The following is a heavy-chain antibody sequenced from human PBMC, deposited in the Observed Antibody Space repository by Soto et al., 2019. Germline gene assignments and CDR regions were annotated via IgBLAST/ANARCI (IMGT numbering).Heavy chain of an antibody. Sequence: GASLRLSCMASVFTFNYYCMHWVRQAPGKGLVWVSRIQSDGSSPDYVDSVKGRFTISRHNSKNTLYLQMNNLRAEDTAVYYCVKDLLRYFAWPPRPYYGMAVWVQGTRVTVS. D-gene: IGHD3-9*01. CDR3: VKDLLRYFAWPPRPYYGMAV. CDR2: IQSDGSSP. J-gene: IGHJ6*02. V-gene: IGHV3-74*01. CDR1: VFTFNYYC.